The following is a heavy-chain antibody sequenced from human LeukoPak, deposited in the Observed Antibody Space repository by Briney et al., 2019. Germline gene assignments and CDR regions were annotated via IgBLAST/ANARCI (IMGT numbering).Heavy chain of an antibody. CDR3: ARSNRWENAFDS. Sequence: GGSMEISCQGSGSRFTSYWIGWVRPMPGKGLGWMGIIYPGDSDTRYSTSFPGQASISADKSISTAYLQWSSLKASDTAMYYCARSNRWENAFDSWGQATMVTVSS. V-gene: IGHV5-51*01. CDR2: IYPGDSDT. D-gene: IGHD1-26*01. J-gene: IGHJ3*02. CDR1: GSRFTSYW.